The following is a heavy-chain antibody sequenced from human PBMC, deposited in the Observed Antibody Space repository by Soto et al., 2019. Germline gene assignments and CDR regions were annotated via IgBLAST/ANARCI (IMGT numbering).Heavy chain of an antibody. CDR1: GGSISSYY. CDR2: IYYTGST. CDR3: ARIPGSDPPT. D-gene: IGHD3-10*01. V-gene: IGHV4-59*01. Sequence: PSETLSFTCTVSGGSISSYYWSWIRQPPGKGLEWIGYIYYTGSTNYNPSLKSRVTISIDTSKNQFSLKLSSVTAADTAVYYCARIPGSDPPTRGQGTLVTVSS. J-gene: IGHJ4*02.